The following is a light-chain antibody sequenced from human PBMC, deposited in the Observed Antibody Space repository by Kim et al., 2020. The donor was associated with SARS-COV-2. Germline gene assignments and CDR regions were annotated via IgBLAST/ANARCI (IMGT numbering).Light chain of an antibody. CDR2: LNSDGSH. CDR1: SGHSSYA. V-gene: IGLV4-69*01. CDR3: QTWGTGITV. Sequence: SVKLTCTRSSGHSSYAIAWHQQQPEKGPRYLMKLNSDGSHSKGDGIPDRFSGSSSGAERYLTISSLQSEDEADYYCQTWGTGITVFGGGTQLTVL. J-gene: IGLJ3*02.